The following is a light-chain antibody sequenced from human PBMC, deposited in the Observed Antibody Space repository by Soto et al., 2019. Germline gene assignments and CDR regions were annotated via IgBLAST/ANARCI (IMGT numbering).Light chain of an antibody. CDR1: HSLRHINGYSY. CDR2: LGS. Sequence: IVMTQSTLSLPVTPGQPAAISCRSSHSLRHINGYSYLDWYLQKPGQSPQLLIYLGSNRSSGVPDRFSGSGSGTDFTLKISRVEAEDVGVYYCMQALQTPLTFGGGTKVAI. J-gene: IGKJ4*01. CDR3: MQALQTPLT. V-gene: IGKV2-28*01.